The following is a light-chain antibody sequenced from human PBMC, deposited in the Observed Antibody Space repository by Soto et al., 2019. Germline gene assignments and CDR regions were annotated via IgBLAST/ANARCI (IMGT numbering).Light chain of an antibody. CDR1: ETVATN. CDR2: GAS. J-gene: IGKJ5*01. V-gene: IGKV3-15*01. CDR3: QQYNNWPIT. Sequence: EIVMTQSPATLSVSPGERATLSCWASETVATNLAWYQQKPGQSPRLLIYGASTRATGIPARFSGSGSGTEFTLTISSLQSEDFEVYYCQQYNNWPITFGQGTRLEIK.